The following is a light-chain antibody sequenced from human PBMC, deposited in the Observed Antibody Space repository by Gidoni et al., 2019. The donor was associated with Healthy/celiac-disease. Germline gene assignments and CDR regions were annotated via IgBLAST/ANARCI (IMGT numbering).Light chain of an antibody. CDR1: PSVSSSY. J-gene: IGKJ1*01. Sequence: EIVLTQSPGTLSLSPGERATLSCRASPSVSSSYLAWYQQKPGQAPRLLIYGASSRATGIPDRFSGSGSGTDFTLTISRLEPEDFAVYYCQQYGSSAWTFXQXTKVEIK. CDR3: QQYGSSAWT. CDR2: GAS. V-gene: IGKV3-20*01.